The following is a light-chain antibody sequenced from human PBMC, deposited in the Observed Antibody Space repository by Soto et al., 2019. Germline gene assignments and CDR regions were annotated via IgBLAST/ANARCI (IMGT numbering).Light chain of an antibody. Sequence: EIVLTQSPGTLSLSPGERATLAYRASQNVTSSYLAWYQQKPRQAPRLLIYGASNRATGIPDRFSGSGSGTDFSLTISRLEPEDFAVYYCQHYGSSPPFTFGPGTKVDIK. J-gene: IGKJ3*01. CDR2: GAS. CDR3: QHYGSSPPFT. CDR1: QNVTSSY. V-gene: IGKV3-20*01.